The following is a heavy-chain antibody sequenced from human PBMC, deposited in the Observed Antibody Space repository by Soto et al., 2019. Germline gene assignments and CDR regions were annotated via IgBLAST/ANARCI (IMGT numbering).Heavy chain of an antibody. D-gene: IGHD3-22*01. J-gene: IGHJ4*02. CDR2: IIPIFGTA. V-gene: IGHV1-69*13. Sequence: SVRVSCKASGGTFSSYAISWVRQAPGQGLEWMGGIIPIFGTANYAQKFQGRVTITADESTSTAYMELSSLRSEDTAVYYCASAPDSSGYYYHFDYWGQGTLVTVSS. CDR3: ASAPDSSGYYYHFDY. CDR1: GGTFSSYA.